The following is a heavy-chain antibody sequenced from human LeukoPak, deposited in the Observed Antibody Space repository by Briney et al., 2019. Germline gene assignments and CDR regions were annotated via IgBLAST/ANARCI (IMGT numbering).Heavy chain of an antibody. CDR2: IYTIGST. CDR3: AGAIGRGHFYY. V-gene: IGHV4-4*09. J-gene: IGHJ4*02. Sequence: SETLSLTCTVSVGFISSYYWSWIRQPPGKGLEWIGYIYTIGSTNYNPSLKSRVTISVDTSKNQFSLKLSSVNAADTAVYYCAGAIGRGHFYYRGQRTLAT. CDR1: VGFISSYY.